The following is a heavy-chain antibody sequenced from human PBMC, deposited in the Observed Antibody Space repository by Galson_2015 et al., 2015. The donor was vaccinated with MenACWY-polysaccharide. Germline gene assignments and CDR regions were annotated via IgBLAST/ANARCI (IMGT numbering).Heavy chain of an antibody. CDR3: ARGRRDTAVAAPAAVLLDC. CDR2: INRDGSGT. V-gene: IGHV3-74*01. Sequence: SLRLSCAASGLTFSRYWMHWVRQAPGKGLVWVSVINRDGSGTTYADSVKGRFTISRDNAKNTLYLQMNSLRAEDTAVYYCARGRRDTAVAAPAAVLLDCWGQGILVTVSP. CDR1: GLTFSRYW. D-gene: IGHD6-19*01. J-gene: IGHJ4*02.